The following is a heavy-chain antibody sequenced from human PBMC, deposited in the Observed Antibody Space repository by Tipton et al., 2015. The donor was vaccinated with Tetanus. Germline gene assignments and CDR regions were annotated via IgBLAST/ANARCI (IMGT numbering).Heavy chain of an antibody. Sequence: TLSLTCSVSGGSVSGSSHYWSWIRQPPGKQLEWIGYIYHSGATNYNPSLKSRLTISFGTSKNQFSLNLKSVTAADTAVYYCARANYDFPKKGPFDSWGQGTLVIVSS. CDR2: IYHSGAT. D-gene: IGHD3-3*01. J-gene: IGHJ4*02. V-gene: IGHV4-61*01. CDR1: GGSVSGSSHY. CDR3: ARANYDFPKKGPFDS.